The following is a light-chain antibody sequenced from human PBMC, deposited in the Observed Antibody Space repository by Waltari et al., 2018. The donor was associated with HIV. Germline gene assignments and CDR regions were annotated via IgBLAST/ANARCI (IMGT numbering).Light chain of an antibody. Sequence: EIVLTQSPGTLSLSPGERATLSCRASQSISSLAWYQQKPGQAPRLLIHGASSRATGIPDRFSGSGSGPDFTLTISRLEPEDFAVYYCQHYGSSLTFGQGTRLE. V-gene: IGKV3-20*01. CDR1: QSISS. J-gene: IGKJ5*01. CDR3: QHYGSSLT. CDR2: GAS.